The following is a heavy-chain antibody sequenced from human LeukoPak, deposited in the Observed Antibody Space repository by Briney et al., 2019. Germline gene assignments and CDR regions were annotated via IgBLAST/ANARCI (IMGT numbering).Heavy chain of an antibody. D-gene: IGHD6-19*01. V-gene: IGHV1-3*01. Sequence: ASVKVSCKASGYTFTSHVMHWVRQAPGQRPEWMGWINPGNGNTKYSQKLQGRVTITRDTSASTAYMELGSLRSEDTAVYYCARNWAVTGTGWFDPWGQGTLVTVSS. CDR2: INPGNGNT. J-gene: IGHJ5*02. CDR1: GYTFTSHV. CDR3: ARNWAVTGTGWFDP.